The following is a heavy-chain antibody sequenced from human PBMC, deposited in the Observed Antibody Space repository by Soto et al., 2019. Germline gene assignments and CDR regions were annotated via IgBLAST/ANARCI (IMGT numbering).Heavy chain of an antibody. Sequence: GGSLRLSCAASGFTFSSYGMHWVRQAPGKGLEWVAVIWYDGSNKYYADSVKGRFTISRDNSKNTLYLQMNSLRAEDTAVYYCARDLGNWNYPGGGNCFDPWGQGTLVTVSS. J-gene: IGHJ5*02. CDR3: ARDLGNWNYPGGGNCFDP. CDR2: IWYDGSNK. V-gene: IGHV3-33*01. D-gene: IGHD1-7*01. CDR1: GFTFSSYG.